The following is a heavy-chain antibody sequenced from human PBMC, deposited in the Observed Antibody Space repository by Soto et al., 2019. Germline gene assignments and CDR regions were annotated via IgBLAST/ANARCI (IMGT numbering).Heavy chain of an antibody. CDR3: ARGDSTDCSNGVCSFFYNHDMDV. J-gene: IGHJ6*02. CDR1: GYSFTDYH. V-gene: IGHV1-2*04. CDR2: INPKSGGT. Sequence: VKFSCKASGYSFTDYHIHWVRQAPGQWLEWLGRINPKSGGTSTAQKFQGWVTMTTDTSISTASMELTRLTSDDTAIYYCARGDSTDCSNGVCSFFYNHDMDVWGQGTTVTVSS. D-gene: IGHD2-8*01.